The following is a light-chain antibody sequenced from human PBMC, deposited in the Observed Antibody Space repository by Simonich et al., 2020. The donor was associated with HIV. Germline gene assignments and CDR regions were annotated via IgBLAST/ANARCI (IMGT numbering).Light chain of an antibody. V-gene: IGLV7-46*01. CDR1: TGAVTSGHY. Sequence: QAVVTQEPSLTVSPGGPVTLICGSSTGAVTSGHYPYWFQQKPGKVPKTLIYDSSNKQSRTHARCSGSLLGGKAALTLPGAQPEDEAEYYCLLPYSGAWVFGGGTRLTVL. J-gene: IGLJ3*02. CDR3: LLPYSGAWV. CDR2: DSS.